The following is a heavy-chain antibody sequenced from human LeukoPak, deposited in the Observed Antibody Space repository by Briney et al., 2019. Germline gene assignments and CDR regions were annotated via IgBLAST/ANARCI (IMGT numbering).Heavy chain of an antibody. D-gene: IGHD5-24*01. Sequence: GGSLRLSCAASGFTFSSYSMNWDRQAPGKGLEWVSSISSSSSYIYYADSVKGRFTISRDNAKNSLYLQMNSLRAEDTALYYCARGRDGYSVFDYWGQGTLVTVSS. CDR3: ARGRDGYSVFDY. CDR1: GFTFSSYS. CDR2: ISSSSSYI. J-gene: IGHJ4*02. V-gene: IGHV3-21*04.